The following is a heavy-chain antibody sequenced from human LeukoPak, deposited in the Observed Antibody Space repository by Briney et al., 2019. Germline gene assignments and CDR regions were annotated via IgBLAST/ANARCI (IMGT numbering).Heavy chain of an antibody. Sequence: GGSLRLSCAASGFTFSSYAMHWVRQAPGKGLGWVAIISYDGSNKYYADSVKGRFTISRDNSKNTLYLQMNSLRAEDTAVYYCARDLSDSSSSIVYYFDYWGQGTLVTVSS. J-gene: IGHJ4*02. V-gene: IGHV3-30-3*01. CDR3: ARDLSDSSSSIVYYFDY. D-gene: IGHD6-6*01. CDR1: GFTFSSYA. CDR2: ISYDGSNK.